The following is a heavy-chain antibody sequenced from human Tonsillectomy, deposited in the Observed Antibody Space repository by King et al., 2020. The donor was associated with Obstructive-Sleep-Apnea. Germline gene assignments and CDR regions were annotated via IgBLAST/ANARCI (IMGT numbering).Heavy chain of an antibody. J-gene: IGHJ4*02. CDR2: ITSSSNTL. Sequence: VQLVESGGGLVQPGGSLRLSCAASGFTFSSYSMNWVRQAPGKGLEWGSYITSSSNTLYYADSVGGRFTSSRDNAKNSLYLQMNSLRAEDTAVYYCARDSGDSGYDSRPIWGQGILVTVSS. V-gene: IGHV3-48*04. D-gene: IGHD5-12*01. CDR3: ARDSGDSGYDSRPI. CDR1: GFTFSSYS.